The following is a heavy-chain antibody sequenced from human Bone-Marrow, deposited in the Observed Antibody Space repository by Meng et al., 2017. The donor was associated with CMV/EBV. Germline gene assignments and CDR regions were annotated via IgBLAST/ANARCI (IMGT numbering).Heavy chain of an antibody. CDR3: ARNLNDILTGYYIPYFDY. CDR2: ISSSGSTI. CDR1: GFTFSSYE. J-gene: IGHJ4*02. V-gene: IGHV3-48*03. Sequence: GESLKISCAASGFTFSSYEMNWVRQAPGKGLEWVSYISSSGSTIYYADSVKGRFTISRDNAKNSLYLQMNSPRAEDTAVYYCARNLNDILTGYYIPYFDYWGQGTLVTVSS. D-gene: IGHD3-9*01.